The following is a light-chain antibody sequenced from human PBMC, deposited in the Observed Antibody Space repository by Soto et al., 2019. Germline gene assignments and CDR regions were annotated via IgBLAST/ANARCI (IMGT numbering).Light chain of an antibody. V-gene: IGKV3-11*01. Sequence: IVLTQSPATLSLSPGSRATRSRRASQSVSSYLAWYQQKPGQAPRLLIYDASNRATGIPARFSGSGSGTDFTLTLSSLEPEDFAVYYCQQRSNWPPPFGQGTRLEIK. CDR3: QQRSNWPPP. CDR2: DAS. CDR1: QSVSSY. J-gene: IGKJ5*01.